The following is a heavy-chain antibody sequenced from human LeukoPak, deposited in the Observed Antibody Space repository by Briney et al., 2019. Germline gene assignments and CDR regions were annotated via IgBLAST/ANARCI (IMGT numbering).Heavy chain of an antibody. D-gene: IGHD2-2*02. J-gene: IGHJ4*02. Sequence: SETLSLTCAVCGGSFSGYYWSWIRQPPGKGLEWIGEINHSGSTNYNPSLKSRVTISVDTSKNQFSLKLSSVTAADTAVYYCARAVSVGVPAAILDYWGQGTLVTVSS. CDR1: GGSFSGYY. V-gene: IGHV4-34*01. CDR2: INHSGST. CDR3: ARAVSVGVPAAILDY.